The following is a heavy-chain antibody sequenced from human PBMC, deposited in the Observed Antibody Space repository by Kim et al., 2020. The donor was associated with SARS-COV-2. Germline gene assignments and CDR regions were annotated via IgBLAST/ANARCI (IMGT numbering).Heavy chain of an antibody. CDR3: ARWGLQEGGGDFPFDY. CDR2: INHSGST. Sequence: WIGEINHSGSTNYNPSLNSRVTILVDPAKNQFSLKLSSVTAADTAVYYCARWGLQEGGGDFPFDYLG. D-gene: IGHD2-21*02. V-gene: IGHV4-34*01. J-gene: IGHJ4*01.